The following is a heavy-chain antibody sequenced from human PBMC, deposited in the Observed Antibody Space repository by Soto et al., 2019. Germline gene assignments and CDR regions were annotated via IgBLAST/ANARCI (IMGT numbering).Heavy chain of an antibody. CDR3: ARGVRFDYVWGSCRYSFDY. V-gene: IGHV4-34*01. Sequence: SETLSLTCAVYSGSFSTYYWSWIRQPPGKGLEWIGEIIHSGSTNYNPSLKTRVTISADTSKNQFSLKLSSVTAADTAVYFCARGVRFDYVWGSCRYSFDYWGQGTLVTVS. CDR2: IIHSGST. D-gene: IGHD3-16*02. CDR1: SGSFSTYY. J-gene: IGHJ4*02.